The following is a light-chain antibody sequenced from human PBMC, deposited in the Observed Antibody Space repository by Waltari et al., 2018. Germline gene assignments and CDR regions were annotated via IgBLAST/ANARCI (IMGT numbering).Light chain of an antibody. CDR2: GAS. CDR1: QSVTRA. CDR3: QHYLRLPVT. V-gene: IGKV3-20*01. Sequence: EIVVTQSPGTLSLSPGERATRSCRTRQSVTRALAWYQQKPGQAPRLLIYGASNRATGIPDRFSGSGSGTDFSLTISSLEPEDLAVYYCQHYLRLPVTFGQGTKVEVK. J-gene: IGKJ1*01.